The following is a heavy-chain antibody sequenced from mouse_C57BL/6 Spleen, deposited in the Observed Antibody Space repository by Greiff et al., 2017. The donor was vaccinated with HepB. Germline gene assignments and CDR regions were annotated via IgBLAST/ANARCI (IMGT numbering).Heavy chain of an antibody. Sequence: VKLQESGPGLVAPSPCLSITCTVSGFSLTSYGVRWVRQPPGQGLEWLGVIWGDGSTTYHSALFSSMSISTDNSTTQVFLKLISLHTDDTAAYYCAKLGRRALDYWGQGTSVTVSS. CDR3: AKLGRRALDY. J-gene: IGHJ4*01. CDR2: IWGDGST. CDR1: GFSLTSYG. V-gene: IGHV2-3*01. D-gene: IGHD4-1*01.